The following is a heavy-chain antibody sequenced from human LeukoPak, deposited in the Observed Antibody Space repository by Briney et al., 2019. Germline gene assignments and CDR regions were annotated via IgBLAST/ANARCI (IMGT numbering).Heavy chain of an antibody. D-gene: IGHD3-9*01. J-gene: IGHJ4*02. CDR2: IYYSGST. V-gene: IGHV4-59*08. Sequence: PSETLSLACSVAGGSMDSYYWGWIRQSAGKGLGWIGYIYYSGSTNYNPSLKSRVTISVDTSKNQFSLKLSSVTAADTAVYYCARHVWLQPFDYWGQATLVTVSS. CDR3: ARHVWLQPFDY. CDR1: GGSMDSYY.